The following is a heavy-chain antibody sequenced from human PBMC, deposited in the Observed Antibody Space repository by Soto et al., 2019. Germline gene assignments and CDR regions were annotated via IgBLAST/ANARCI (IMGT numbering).Heavy chain of an antibody. J-gene: IGHJ4*02. D-gene: IGHD4-17*01. V-gene: IGHV2-5*02. Sequence: QITLKESGPTLVKPTQTLTLTCTFSGFSLSTSAVGVGWIRQPPGKALEWLALIYWDDDRRYSPSLKSRLTLTQDTPKTQVVLTMTNMDPVDTATYYRAHSLMTTVTTKLPGVFDDWGQGTLVTVSS. CDR3: AHSLMTTVTTKLPGVFDD. CDR1: GFSLSTSAVG. CDR2: IYWDDDR.